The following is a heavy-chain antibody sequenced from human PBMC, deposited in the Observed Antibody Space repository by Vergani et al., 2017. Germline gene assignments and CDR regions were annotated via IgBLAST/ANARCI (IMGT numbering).Heavy chain of an antibody. J-gene: IGHJ5*02. CDR2: IYYSGST. CDR3: AREGYDFWSGYYTFDP. V-gene: IGHV4-39*02. D-gene: IGHD3-3*01. CDR1: DGSISSSSYY. Sequence: QLQLQESGPGLVKPSETLSLTCTVSDGSISSSSYYWGWIRQPPGKGLEWIGSIYYSGSTYYNPSLKSRVTISVDTSKNQFSLKLSSVTAADTAVYYCAREGYDFWSGYYTFDPWGQGTLVTVSS.